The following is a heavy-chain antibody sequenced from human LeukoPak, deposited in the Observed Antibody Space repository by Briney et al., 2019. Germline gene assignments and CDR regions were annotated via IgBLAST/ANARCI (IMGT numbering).Heavy chain of an antibody. D-gene: IGHD3-3*01. V-gene: IGHV3-49*04. Sequence: GGSLRLSCAASGFTFYDYGMSWVRQAPGKGLEWVGFIRSKAYGGTTEYAASVKGRFTISRDESKSIAYLQMNSLKTEDTTVYYCTRDPVWSGYQTDYWGQGTLVTVSS. CDR1: GFTFYDYG. CDR3: TRDPVWSGYQTDY. CDR2: IRSKAYGGTT. J-gene: IGHJ4*02.